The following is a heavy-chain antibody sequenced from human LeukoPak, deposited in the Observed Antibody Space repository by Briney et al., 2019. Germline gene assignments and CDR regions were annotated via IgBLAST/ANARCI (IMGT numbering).Heavy chain of an antibody. V-gene: IGHV3-9*01. J-gene: IGHJ3*02. CDR1: GFTFDDYA. CDR2: ISWNSGSI. D-gene: IGHD3-22*01. Sequence: PGGSLGLSCAASGFTFDDYAMHWVRQAPGKGLEWVSGISWNSGSIGYADSVKGRFTISRDNAKNSLYLQMNSLRAEDTALYYCAKDALSYYYDSSGYGAFDIWGQGTMVTVSS. CDR3: AKDALSYYYDSSGYGAFDI.